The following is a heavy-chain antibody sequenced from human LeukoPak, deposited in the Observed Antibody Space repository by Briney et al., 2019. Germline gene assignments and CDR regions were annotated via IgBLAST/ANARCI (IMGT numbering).Heavy chain of an antibody. CDR2: ISDSGDNT. J-gene: IGHJ4*02. CDR3: AKDSPIGKYGTNGVCSAFYD. V-gene: IGHV3-23*01. Sequence: GGSLRLSCAGSGFTFSNYSMSWVRQAPGKGLEWVSDISDSGDNTYYADSVKGRFTISRDNPKEALYLHVNSLRAEDTAVYYCAKDSPIGKYGTNGVCSAFYDWGQGTLVTVS. D-gene: IGHD2-8*01. CDR1: GFTFSNYS.